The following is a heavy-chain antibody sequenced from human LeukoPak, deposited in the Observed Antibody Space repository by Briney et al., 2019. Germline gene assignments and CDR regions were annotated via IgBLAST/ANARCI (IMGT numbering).Heavy chain of an antibody. D-gene: IGHD3-10*01. CDR3: ARGSTYGFSMGY. V-gene: IGHV1-2*02. CDR1: GYTFTGYY. J-gene: IGHJ4*02. CDR2: INPNSGGT. Sequence: ASVKVSCKASGYTFTGYYMHWVRQAPGQGLEWMGWINPNSGGTNYAQKFQGRVTMTRDTSISTAYMELRSLRSGDTAVYYCARGSTYGFSMGYWGQGTRVTVSS.